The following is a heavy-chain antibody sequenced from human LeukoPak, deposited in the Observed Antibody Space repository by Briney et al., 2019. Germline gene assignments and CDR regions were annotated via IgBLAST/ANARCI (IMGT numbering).Heavy chain of an antibody. CDR3: AKASAMIVVVSKHFDY. J-gene: IGHJ4*02. CDR2: ISGGGGSI. Sequence: GGSLRLSCAASGFTFSSYAMSWVRQAPGKGLEWVSAISGGGGSIYYADSVKGRFPISRDNSKNTLYLQMNSLRTEDTAVYYCAKASAMIVVVSKHFDYWGQGTLVTVSS. D-gene: IGHD3-22*01. CDR1: GFTFSSYA. V-gene: IGHV3-23*01.